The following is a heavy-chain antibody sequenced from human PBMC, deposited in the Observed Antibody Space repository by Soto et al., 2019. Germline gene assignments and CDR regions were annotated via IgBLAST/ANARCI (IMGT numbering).Heavy chain of an antibody. D-gene: IGHD2-21*02. CDR2: IYWDDDK. CDR3: VQSRCGGDCLQSYSSHSYYGLDV. CDR1: GFSLSTTGEG. V-gene: IGHV2-5*02. J-gene: IGHJ6*02. Sequence: QITLKESGPTLVKPTQTLTLTCTFSGFSLSTTGEGVGWIRQPPGKALEWLALIYWDDDKRYSPSLKSRLTITKDTSKNQVVLTMANLDPVDPATYYCVQSRCGGDCLQSYSSHSYYGLDVWGQGTTVTVSS.